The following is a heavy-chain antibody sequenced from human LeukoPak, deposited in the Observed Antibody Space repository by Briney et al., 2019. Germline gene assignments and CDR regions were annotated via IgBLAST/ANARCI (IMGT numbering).Heavy chain of an antibody. D-gene: IGHD3-9*01. V-gene: IGHV3-64*04. CDR1: GFTLSKSS. CDR2: ISSNGRRT. CDR3: AKDCGLRYFDWLPDAFDI. J-gene: IGHJ3*02. Sequence: PGGSLRLSCAASGFTLSKSSMHWVRQAPGKGLEHVSAISSNGRRTYYANSVKGRFTISRDISKNTLYLQMNSLRAEDTAVYYCAKDCGLRYFDWLPDAFDIWGQGTMVTVSS.